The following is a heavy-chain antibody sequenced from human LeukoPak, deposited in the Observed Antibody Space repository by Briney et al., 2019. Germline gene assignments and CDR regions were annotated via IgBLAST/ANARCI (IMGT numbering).Heavy chain of an antibody. V-gene: IGHV3-48*02. CDR3: ARGAMVN. D-gene: IGHD5-18*01. J-gene: IGHJ4*02. Sequence: PGGSLRLSCAASGFTFTSYSMNWVRQAPGKGLEWASYISSSNSAIYYADSVKGRFTISRDNAKNSVYLQMNNLRDEDTAVYYCARGAMVNRGQGTLVTVSS. CDR1: GFTFTSYS. CDR2: ISSSNSAI.